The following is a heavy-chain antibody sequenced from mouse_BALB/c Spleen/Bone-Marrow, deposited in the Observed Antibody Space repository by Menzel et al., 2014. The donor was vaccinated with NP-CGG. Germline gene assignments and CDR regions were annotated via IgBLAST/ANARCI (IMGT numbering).Heavy chain of an antibody. Sequence: QVQLKESGAELVKPGASVKLSCKASGYTFTSYYMYWVKQRPGQGLEWIGEINPSNGGTNFNEKFKSKAILTVDKSSSTAYMQLSSLTSEDSAVYYCTRREYYRYDRAMDYWGQGTSVTVSS. V-gene: IGHV1S81*02. J-gene: IGHJ4*01. CDR2: INPSNGGT. CDR3: TRREYYRYDRAMDY. CDR1: GYTFTSYY. D-gene: IGHD2-14*01.